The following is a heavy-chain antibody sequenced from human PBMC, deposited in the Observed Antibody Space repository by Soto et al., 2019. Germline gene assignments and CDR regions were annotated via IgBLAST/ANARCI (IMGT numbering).Heavy chain of an antibody. Sequence: GASVKVSCKASGGTFSSYAISWVRQAPGQGLEWMGGIIPIFGTANYAQKFQGRVTITADESTSTAYMELSSLRSEDTAVYYCARGPYYYDSSGWPCGYWGQGTLVTVSS. CDR3: ARGPYYYDSSGWPCGY. CDR2: IIPIFGTA. CDR1: GGTFSSYA. V-gene: IGHV1-69*13. D-gene: IGHD3-22*01. J-gene: IGHJ4*02.